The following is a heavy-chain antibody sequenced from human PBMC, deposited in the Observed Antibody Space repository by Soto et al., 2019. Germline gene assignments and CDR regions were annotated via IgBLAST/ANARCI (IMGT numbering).Heavy chain of an antibody. V-gene: IGHV1-69*13. CDR1: GGTFSSYA. J-gene: IGHJ4*02. CDR2: IIPIFGTA. CDR3: ARQIHGDLEAFDY. D-gene: IGHD4-17*01. Sequence: SVKVSCKASGGTFSSYAISWVRQAPGQGLEWMGGIIPIFGTANYAQKLQGRVTITADESTSTAYMELSSLRSEDTAVYYCARQIHGDLEAFDYWGQGTLVTVSS.